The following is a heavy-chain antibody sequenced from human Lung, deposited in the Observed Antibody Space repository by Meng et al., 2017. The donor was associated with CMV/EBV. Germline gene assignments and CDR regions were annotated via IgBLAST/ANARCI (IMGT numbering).Heavy chain of an antibody. D-gene: IGHD7-27*01. V-gene: IGHV3-49*04. CDR2: IRSKSYGGTT. CDR3: TRTWLTGDTYYFDY. CDR1: GFAFGDYA. Sequence: SXXASGFAFGDYAMSWVRQAPGKGLEWVSFIRSKSYGGTTLYAASVKGRFTISRDDSKGVAYLQMNSLRTEDTAVYYCTRTWLTGDTYYFDYWGQGTLVXVSS. J-gene: IGHJ4*02.